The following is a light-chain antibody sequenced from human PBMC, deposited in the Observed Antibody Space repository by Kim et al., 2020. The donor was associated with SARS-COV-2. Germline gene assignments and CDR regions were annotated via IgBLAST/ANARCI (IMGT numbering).Light chain of an antibody. V-gene: IGLV3-21*04. Sequence: PGKPGSVSLGGNSIGSKSVHWYQQKSRQPPVLVIYYDSDRPSGIPERFSGSNSGNTATLTISRVEAGDEADYYCQVWDSSSDHRVVFGGGTQLTVL. CDR1: SIGSKS. CDR3: QVWDSSSDHRVV. J-gene: IGLJ2*01. CDR2: YDS.